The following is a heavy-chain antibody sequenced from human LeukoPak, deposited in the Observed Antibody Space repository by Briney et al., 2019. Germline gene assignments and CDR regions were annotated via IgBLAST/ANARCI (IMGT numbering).Heavy chain of an antibody. J-gene: IGHJ6*02. CDR3: AKDLVAARPWYYGMDV. Sequence: GGSLRLSCAASGFTFSSYGIHWVRQAPGKGLEWVAVISYDGSNKYYADSVKGRFTISRDNSKNTLYLQMNSLRAEDTAVYYCAKDLVAARPWYYGMDVWGQGTTVTVSS. D-gene: IGHD6-6*01. V-gene: IGHV3-30*18. CDR1: GFTFSSYG. CDR2: ISYDGSNK.